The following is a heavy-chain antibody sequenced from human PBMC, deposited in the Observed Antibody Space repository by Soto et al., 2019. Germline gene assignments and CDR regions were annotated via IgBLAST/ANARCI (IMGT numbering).Heavy chain of an antibody. J-gene: IGHJ6*02. CDR1: GFTFNNYW. D-gene: IGHD3-10*01. CDR2: INGDGTTT. Sequence: EVQLVESGGGLVQPGGSLRLSCAASGFTFNNYWIHWVRQAPGKGLMWVSRINGDGTTTNSADSVKGRFAISRDNAKNTVYMQMNSLSAEDTALYYCARGVRGHYGKDVWGQGTTVTVSS. V-gene: IGHV3-74*01. CDR3: ARGVRGHYGKDV.